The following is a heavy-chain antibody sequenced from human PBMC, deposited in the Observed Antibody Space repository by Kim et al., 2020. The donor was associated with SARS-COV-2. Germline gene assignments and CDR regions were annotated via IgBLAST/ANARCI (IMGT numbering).Heavy chain of an antibody. V-gene: IGHV3-23*01. CDR1: GFTFSSYA. CDR3: AKDDGSDFWSGYYQGAFDI. D-gene: IGHD3-3*01. Sequence: GGSLRLSCAASGFTFSSYAMSWVRQAPGKGLEWVSAISGSGGSTYYADSVKGRFTISRDNSKNTLYLQMNSLRAEDTAVYYCAKDDGSDFWSGYYQGAFDIWGQGTMVTVSS. J-gene: IGHJ3*02. CDR2: ISGSGGST.